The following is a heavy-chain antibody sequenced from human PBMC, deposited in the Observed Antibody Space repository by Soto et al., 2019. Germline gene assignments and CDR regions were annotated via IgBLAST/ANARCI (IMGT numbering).Heavy chain of an antibody. CDR2: LFSGGTS. CDR3: ARGQQASRTRGVQGFDY. CDR1: GFNISTNY. V-gene: IGHV3-53*02. D-gene: IGHD3-10*01. J-gene: IGHJ4*02. Sequence: EVQLVETGGALIQPGGSLRLSCAASGFNISTNYMTWVRQAPGKGLEWVSLLFSGGTSYYADSVKGRFTISRDNSKNTLFLQKNRLKTEDTAVYYCARGQQASRTRGVQGFDYWGQGTLVTVSS.